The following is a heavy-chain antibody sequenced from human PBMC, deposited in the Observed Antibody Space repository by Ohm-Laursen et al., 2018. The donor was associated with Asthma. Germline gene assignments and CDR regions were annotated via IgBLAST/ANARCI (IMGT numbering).Heavy chain of an antibody. CDR2: ISGSGGST. CDR1: GFTFSSYA. CDR3: ARVDREYQLPDYYYYGMDV. J-gene: IGHJ6*02. D-gene: IGHD2-2*01. V-gene: IGHV3-23*01. Sequence: SLRLSCAASGFTFSSYAMSWVRQAPGKGLEWVSAISGSGGSTYYADSVKGRFTISKDNSKNTLYLQMNSLRAEDTAVYYCARVDREYQLPDYYYYGMDVWGQGTTVTVSS.